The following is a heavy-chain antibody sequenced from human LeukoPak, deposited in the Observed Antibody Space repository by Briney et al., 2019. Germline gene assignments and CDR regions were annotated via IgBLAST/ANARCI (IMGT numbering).Heavy chain of an antibody. CDR3: AKAWELGIASIDY. J-gene: IGHJ4*02. D-gene: IGHD3-10*01. V-gene: IGHV3-23*01. Sequence: RGSMRLSCAASGFTFSSYAMSWVRQAPGKGLEWVSAISGSGGSTYYADSVKGRFTISRDNSKNTLYLQMNSLRAEDTAVYYCAKAWELGIASIDYWGQGTLVTVSS. CDR1: GFTFSSYA. CDR2: ISGSGGST.